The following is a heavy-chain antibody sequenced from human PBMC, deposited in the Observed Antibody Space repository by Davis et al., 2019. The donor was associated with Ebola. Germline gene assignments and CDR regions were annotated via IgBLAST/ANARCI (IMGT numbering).Heavy chain of an antibody. CDR1: GGTFCSYA. D-gene: IGHD6-13*01. CDR3: ARDSETLGSWYYYYGMDV. J-gene: IGHJ6*02. CDR2: IIPIFGTA. Sequence: SVKVSCKASGGTFCSYAISWVRQAPGQGLEWMGGIIPIFGTANYAQKFQGRVTITADKSTSTAYMELSSLRSEDTAVYYCARDSETLGSWYYYYGMDVWGQGTTVTVSS. V-gene: IGHV1-69*06.